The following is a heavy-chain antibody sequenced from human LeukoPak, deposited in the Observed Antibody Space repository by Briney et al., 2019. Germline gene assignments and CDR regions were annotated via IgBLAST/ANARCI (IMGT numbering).Heavy chain of an antibody. D-gene: IGHD5-24*01. V-gene: IGHV4-39*01. CDR1: GGSISSSSYY. CDR3: ALCRGYFDY. J-gene: IGHJ4*02. CDR2: IYYSGST. Sequence: SETLSLTCTVSGGSISSSSYYWGWIRQPPGKGLEWIGSIYYSGSTYYNPSLKSRVTISVDTSKNQFSLKLSSVTAADTAVYYCALCRGYFDYWGQGTLVTVSS.